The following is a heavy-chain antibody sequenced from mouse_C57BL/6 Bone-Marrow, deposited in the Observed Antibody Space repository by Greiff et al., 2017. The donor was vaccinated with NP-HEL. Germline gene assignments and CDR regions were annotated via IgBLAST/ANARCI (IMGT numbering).Heavy chain of an antibody. J-gene: IGHJ4*01. D-gene: IGHD1-1*01. V-gene: IGHV1-85*01. CDR2: IYPRDGST. CDR3: ARHYYGSSYYAMDY. CDR1: GYTFTSYD. Sequence: LVESGPELVKPGASVKLSCKASGYTFTSYDINWVKQRPGQGLEWIGWIYPRDGSTKYNEKFKGKATLTVDTSSSTAYMELHSLTSEDSAVYFCARHYYGSSYYAMDYWGQGTSVTVSS.